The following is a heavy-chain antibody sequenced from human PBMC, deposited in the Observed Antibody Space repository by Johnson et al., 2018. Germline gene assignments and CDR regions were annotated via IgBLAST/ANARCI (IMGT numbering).Heavy chain of an antibody. CDR3: ATTYIYTYGPEGYYYYMDV. D-gene: IGHD5-18*01. V-gene: IGHV3-30*03. CDR1: GFTFSSYG. J-gene: IGHJ6*03. CDR2: ISFDGSNK. Sequence: QVQLVQSGGGVVQXGRSXRLXCAASGFTFSSYGIHWVRQAPGKGLEWVAVISFDGSNKYSADSVKGRFPISRDNSKNTLYLQMNSLRAEDTAVYYCATTYIYTYGPEGYYYYMDVWGKGTTVTVSS.